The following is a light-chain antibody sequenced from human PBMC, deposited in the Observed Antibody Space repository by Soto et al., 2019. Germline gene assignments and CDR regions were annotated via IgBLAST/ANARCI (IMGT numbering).Light chain of an antibody. J-gene: IGLJ1*01. V-gene: IGLV2-14*03. Sequence: QSALTQPASVSGSPGQSITISCTGTMSDVGRYNYVSWYQQYPGKAPKAMIYDVSNRPSGVSNRFSGSKSGNTASLTISGLQAEDEADYYCNSYAGTSTPYIFGTGTRSPS. CDR1: MSDVGRYNY. CDR2: DVS. CDR3: NSYAGTSTPYI.